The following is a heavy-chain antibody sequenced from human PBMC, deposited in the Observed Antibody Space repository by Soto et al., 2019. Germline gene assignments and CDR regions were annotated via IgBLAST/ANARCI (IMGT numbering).Heavy chain of an antibody. V-gene: IGHV4-4*07. Sequence: SETLSLTCTVSGGAISAFFWNWVRQSAGKGLEWIGRIYASGHTIYNPSLESRVTMSVDTSKHQFSLRLNSVTAADTAVYYCARSPGTSTIGTFDIWGQGTMVTV. J-gene: IGHJ3*02. CDR3: ARSPGTSTIGTFDI. CDR1: GGAISAFF. CDR2: IYASGHT.